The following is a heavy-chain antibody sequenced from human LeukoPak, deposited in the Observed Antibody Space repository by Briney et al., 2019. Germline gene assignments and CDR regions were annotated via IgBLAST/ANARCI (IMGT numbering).Heavy chain of an antibody. V-gene: IGHV3-23*01. Sequence: PGGSLRLSCTVSGFIFSSFAMSWVRQAPGKGLEWVSTITGGSGAKYYADSVKGRFTISRDNSKDTLYLQMNSLRAEDTAVYYCAKETNYYDSSGYYYHGCFDYWGQGTLVTVSS. CDR3: AKETNYYDSSGYYYHGCFDY. CDR2: ITGGSGAK. J-gene: IGHJ4*02. D-gene: IGHD3-22*01. CDR1: GFIFSSFA.